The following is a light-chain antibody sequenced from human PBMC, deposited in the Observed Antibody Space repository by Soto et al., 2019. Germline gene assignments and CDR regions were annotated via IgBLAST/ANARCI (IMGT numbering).Light chain of an antibody. CDR1: QSVSSSY. V-gene: IGKV3-20*01. J-gene: IGKJ3*01. CDR3: QYYGTLPLIT. Sequence: EIVLTQSPGTLSLSPGERATLPCRASQSVSSSYLAWYQHKPGQAPRLLIYSAYLRATGIPDRFSGSGSGTDFTLTISRLEPEEFAVYYCQYYGTLPLITFVPGTKVDIK. CDR2: SAY.